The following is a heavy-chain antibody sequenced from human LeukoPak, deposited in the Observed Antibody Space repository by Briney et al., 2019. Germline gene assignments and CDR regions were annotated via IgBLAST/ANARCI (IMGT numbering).Heavy chain of an antibody. D-gene: IGHD3-3*01. J-gene: IGHJ6*02. CDR3: AAIRFLEWLDPYYYYGMDV. V-gene: IGHV1-18*01. CDR2: ISAYNGNT. Sequence: ASVKVSCKASGYTFTSYGISWVPQAPGQGLEWMGWISAYNGNTNYAQKLQGRVTMTTDTSTSTAYMELRSLRSDDAAVYYCAAIRFLEWLDPYYYYGMDVWGQGTTVTVSS. CDR1: GYTFTSYG.